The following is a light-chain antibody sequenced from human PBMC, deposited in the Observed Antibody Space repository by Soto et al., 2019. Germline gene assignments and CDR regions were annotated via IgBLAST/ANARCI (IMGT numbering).Light chain of an antibody. V-gene: IGLV2-14*01. J-gene: IGLJ2*01. CDR1: SSDVGGYKY. CDR2: EVS. Sequence: QSALTQPASVSGSPGQSITISCTGTSSDVGGYKYVSWYQQHPGKAPKVMIYEVSNRPSGVSNRFSGAKTGNTASLTISRLQAEDEGDYYCSSYTSSSTLVFGGGTKLTVL. CDR3: SSYTSSSTLV.